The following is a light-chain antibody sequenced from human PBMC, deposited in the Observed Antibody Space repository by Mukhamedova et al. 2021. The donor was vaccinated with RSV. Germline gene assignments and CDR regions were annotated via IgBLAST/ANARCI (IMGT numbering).Light chain of an antibody. V-gene: IGKV1-5*03. Sequence: RVTITCRASQSVRTWLAWYQQKPGTAPKLLIYQASGLESGVPSTFSGSGSGTEFTLTISSLQPDDFATYYCQQYDTYPWTFGQGTKVE. J-gene: IGKJ1*01. CDR3: QQYDTYPWT. CDR1: QSVRTW. CDR2: QAS.